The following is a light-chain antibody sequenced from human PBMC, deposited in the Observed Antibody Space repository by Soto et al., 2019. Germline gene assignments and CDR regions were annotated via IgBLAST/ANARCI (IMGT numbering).Light chain of an antibody. CDR2: WAS. CDR3: HQYHSSPWT. J-gene: IGKJ1*01. CDR1: QSVLYSYNNTNY. V-gene: IGKV4-1*01. Sequence: VMTQSPDSLAVSLGERATINCKSSQSVLYSYNNTNYLAWYQQKPGQPPKLLIYWASTRDSGVPDRFGGSGSGTDFTLTISSLQAEDVAVYFCHQYHSSPWTFGQGTKVEIK.